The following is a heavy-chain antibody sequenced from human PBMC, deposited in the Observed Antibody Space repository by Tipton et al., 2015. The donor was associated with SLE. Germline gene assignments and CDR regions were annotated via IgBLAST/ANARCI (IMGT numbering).Heavy chain of an antibody. D-gene: IGHD2-15*01. CDR1: GFTFSSYE. CDR3: AREGVVVVAFDY. CDR2: ISSSGSTI. V-gene: IGHV3-48*03. J-gene: IGHJ4*02. Sequence: SLRLSCAASGFTFSSYEMNWVRQAPGKGLEWVSYISSSGSTIYYADSVKGRFTISRDNAKNSLYLQMNSPRAEDTAVYYCAREGVVVVAFDYWGQGTLVTVSS.